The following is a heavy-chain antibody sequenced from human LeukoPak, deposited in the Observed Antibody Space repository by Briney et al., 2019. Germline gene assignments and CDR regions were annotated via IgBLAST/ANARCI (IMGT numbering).Heavy chain of an antibody. Sequence: GASVKVSCKASGGTFSSYAISWVRQAPGQGLEWMGGIIPIFGTANYAQKFQGRVTITADKSTSTAYMELSSLRSEDTAVYYCARLSSGGLGTFYSGYDWRYYYMDVWGKGTTVTVSS. CDR3: ARLSSGGLGTFYSGYDWRYYYMDV. CDR1: GGTFSSYA. CDR2: IIPIFGTA. J-gene: IGHJ6*03. D-gene: IGHD5-12*01. V-gene: IGHV1-69*06.